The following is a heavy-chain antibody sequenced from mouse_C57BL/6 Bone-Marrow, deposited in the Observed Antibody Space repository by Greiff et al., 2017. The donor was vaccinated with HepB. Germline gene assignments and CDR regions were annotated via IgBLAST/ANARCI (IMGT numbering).Heavy chain of an antibody. Sequence: QVQLQQSGAELVRPGASVKLSCKASGYTFTDYYINWVKQRPGQGLEWIASIYPGSGNTYYNEKFKGKATLTAEKSSSTAYMQLSSLTSEDSAVYFCARREYWGQGTTLTVSS. CDR2: IYPGSGNT. CDR1: GYTFTDYY. V-gene: IGHV1-76*01. J-gene: IGHJ2*01. CDR3: ARREY.